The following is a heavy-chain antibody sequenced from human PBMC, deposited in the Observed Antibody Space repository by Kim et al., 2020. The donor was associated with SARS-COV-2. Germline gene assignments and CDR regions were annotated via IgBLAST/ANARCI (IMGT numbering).Heavy chain of an antibody. CDR2: IIPIFGTA. CDR1: GGTFSSYA. CDR3: AGEGPGYSAHGSLY. V-gene: IGHV1-69*13. J-gene: IGHJ4*02. Sequence: SVKVSCKASGGTFSSYAISWVRQAPGQGLEWMGGIIPIFGTANYAQKFQGRVTITADESTSTAYMELSSLRSEDTAVYYCAGEGPGYSAHGSLYWGQGTLVTVSS. D-gene: IGHD5-12*01.